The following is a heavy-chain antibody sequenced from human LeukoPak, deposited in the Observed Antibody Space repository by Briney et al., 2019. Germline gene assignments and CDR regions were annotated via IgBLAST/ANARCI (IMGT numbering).Heavy chain of an antibody. D-gene: IGHD6-19*01. CDR1: GFTLSGYW. Sequence: PGGWLRLSRVASGFTLSGYWMHWVRHAPGRGRVWVSGIKSDATTTSYADSVMCRFTISRDNAKNTLYLQMNSLRAEDTAVYYCARVIYSGWQGELSDWGQGTLVTVSS. J-gene: IGHJ4*02. CDR3: ARVIYSGWQGELSD. CDR2: IKSDATTT. V-gene: IGHV3-74*01.